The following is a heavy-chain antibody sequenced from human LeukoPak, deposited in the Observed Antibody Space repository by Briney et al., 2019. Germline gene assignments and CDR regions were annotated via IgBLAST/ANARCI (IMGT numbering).Heavy chain of an antibody. CDR3: ARVEVALSQES. J-gene: IGHJ5*02. CDR2: IYSSGST. V-gene: IGHV4-4*07. Sequence: SETLSLTCTVSGGSISSFYWSWIRQPAGKGLEWIGRIYSSGSTNYNPSLKSRVTMSVDTSKNQFSLRLSSVTAADTAVYYCARVEVALSQESWGQGTLVTVSS. D-gene: IGHD3-10*01. CDR1: GGSISSFY.